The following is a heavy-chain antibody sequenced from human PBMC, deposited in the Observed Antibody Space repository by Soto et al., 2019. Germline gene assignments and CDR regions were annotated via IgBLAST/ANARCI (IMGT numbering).Heavy chain of an antibody. D-gene: IGHD6-6*01. Sequence: SETLSLTCTVSGGSISSSSYYWGCIRQPPGKGLEWIGSIYYSGSTYYNPSLKSRVTISVDTSKNQFSLKLSSVTAADTAVYYCARHPIAARPLYFYYMDVWGKGTTVTVSS. V-gene: IGHV4-39*01. CDR2: IYYSGST. J-gene: IGHJ6*03. CDR1: GGSISSSSYY. CDR3: ARHPIAARPLYFYYMDV.